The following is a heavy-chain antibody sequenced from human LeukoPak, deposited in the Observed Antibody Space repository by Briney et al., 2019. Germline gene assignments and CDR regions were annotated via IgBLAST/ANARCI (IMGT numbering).Heavy chain of an antibody. D-gene: IGHD6-13*01. V-gene: IGHV1-46*01. CDR2: INPSGGST. CDR3: AKTTGYSSSWKLYYYYYYMDV. CDR1: GYTFTSYY. Sequence: ASVKVSCKASGYTFTSYYMHWVRQAPGQGLEWMGIINPSGGSTSYAQKFQGRVTMTRDTSTSTVYMELSSLRSDDTAVYYCAKTTGYSSSWKLYYYYYYMDVWGKGTTVTVS. J-gene: IGHJ6*03.